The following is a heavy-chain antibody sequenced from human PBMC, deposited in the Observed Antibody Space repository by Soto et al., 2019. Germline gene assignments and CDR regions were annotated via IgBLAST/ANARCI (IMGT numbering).Heavy chain of an antibody. D-gene: IGHD6-19*01. CDR1: GFTFSNYA. Sequence: QVQLVESGGGVVQPGRSLRLSCAASGFTFSNYAIHWVRQAPGKGLEWVAAISYDGSNKYYADSVKGRFTISRDNSKSTRYLQVNSLRADATAVCYCARGTSSGWYYFDYWGQGTLVTVSS. V-gene: IGHV3-30-3*01. CDR2: ISYDGSNK. CDR3: ARGTSSGWYYFDY. J-gene: IGHJ4*02.